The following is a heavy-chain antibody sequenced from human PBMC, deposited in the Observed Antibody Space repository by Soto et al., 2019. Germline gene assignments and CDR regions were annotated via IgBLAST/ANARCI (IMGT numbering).Heavy chain of an antibody. D-gene: IGHD3-10*01. CDR3: ASTAKVPLAYDY. CDR1: GGSISSSSYY. J-gene: IGHJ4*02. V-gene: IGHV4-39*01. CDR2: IYYSGST. Sequence: SETLSLTCTVSGGSISSSSYYWGWIRQPPGKGLEWIGSIYYSGSTYYNPSLKSRVTISVDTSKNQFSLKLSSVTAADTAVYYCASTAKVPLAYDYWGQGTLVTVSS.